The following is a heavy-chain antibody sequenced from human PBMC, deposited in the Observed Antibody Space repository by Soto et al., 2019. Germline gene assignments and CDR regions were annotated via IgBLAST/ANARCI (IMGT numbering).Heavy chain of an antibody. CDR2: ISAYNGNT. CDR1: GYTFTSYG. D-gene: IGHD3-22*01. J-gene: IGHJ4*02. Sequence: ASVKVSFKASGYTFTSYGINWVRQAPGQGLEWMGWISAYNGNTNYAQKLQGRVTMTTDTSTSTAYMELRSLRSDDTAVYYCARQDYYDSSGYYYDWGQGTLVTVSS. CDR3: ARQDYYDSSGYYYD. V-gene: IGHV1-18*01.